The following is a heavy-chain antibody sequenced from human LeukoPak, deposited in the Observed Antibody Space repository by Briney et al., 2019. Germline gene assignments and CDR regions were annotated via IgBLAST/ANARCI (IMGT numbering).Heavy chain of an antibody. J-gene: IGHJ4*02. V-gene: IGHV3-48*01. D-gene: IGHD5-18*01. CDR3: ARDLGTYNYGPFDF. CDR2: ISRSSSPI. Sequence: GGSLRLSCAASGFTFSSYNMNWVRQAPGKGLEWVSYISRSSSPIYYADSVKGRFTISRDNAKNSLYLQLNSLRAEDTAVYYCARDLGTYNYGPFDFWGQGTLVTVSS. CDR1: GFTFSSYN.